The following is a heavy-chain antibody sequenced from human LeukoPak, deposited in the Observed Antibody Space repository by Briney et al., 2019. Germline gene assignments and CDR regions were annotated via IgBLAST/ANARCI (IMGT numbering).Heavy chain of an antibody. Sequence: WASVKVSCKVSGYTFSSYGISWVRQPPGQGLEWMGWISAHNGNTNYAHKFQGRVNLTTDTSTNTAYMEVMSLRSDDTAVYYCAREGDCGGGSCSSPTYYYYYGMDVWGQGTTVTVSS. V-gene: IGHV1-18*01. J-gene: IGHJ6*02. CDR1: GYTFSSYG. CDR3: AREGDCGGGSCSSPTYYYYYGMDV. CDR2: ISAHNGNT. D-gene: IGHD2-15*01.